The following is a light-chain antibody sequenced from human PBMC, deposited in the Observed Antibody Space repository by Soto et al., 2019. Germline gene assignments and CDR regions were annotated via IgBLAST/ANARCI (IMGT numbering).Light chain of an antibody. CDR2: DAL. J-gene: IGKJ5*01. CDR3: QQYDSLPLT. CDR1: KDIANY. Sequence: DIQMTQSPSSLSASVGDRLTITCQASKDIANYLNWYQQKPGKAPKLLIYDALNLQTGVPSRVIGSGSGTDFTFSISSLQPEDIGTYYWQQYDSLPLTFGQGTRLEIK. V-gene: IGKV1-33*01.